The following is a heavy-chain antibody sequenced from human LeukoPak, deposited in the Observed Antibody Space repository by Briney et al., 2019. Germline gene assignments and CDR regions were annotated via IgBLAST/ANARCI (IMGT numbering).Heavy chain of an antibody. D-gene: IGHD3-22*01. J-gene: IGHJ4*02. CDR1: GYTFTSYA. CDR2: IIPIFGTA. V-gene: IGHV1-69*13. Sequence: SVKVSCKASGYTFTSYAISWVRQAPGQGLEWMGGIIPIFGTANYAQKFQGRVTITADESTSTAYMELSSLRSEDTAVYYCATTVGLGQDYDSSGYLDYWGQGTLVTVSS. CDR3: ATTVGLGQDYDSSGYLDY.